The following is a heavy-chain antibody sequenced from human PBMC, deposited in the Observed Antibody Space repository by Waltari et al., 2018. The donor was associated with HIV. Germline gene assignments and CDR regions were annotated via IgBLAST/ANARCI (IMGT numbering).Heavy chain of an antibody. CDR3: ARDHQCELPGTFDY. CDR1: GYTFTGYY. J-gene: IGHJ4*02. CDR2: INPNSGGT. D-gene: IGHD1-26*01. V-gene: IGHV1-2*02. Sequence: QVQLVQSGAEVKKPGASVKVSCKASGYTFTGYYMHWVRQAPGQGLEWMGWINPNSGGTSYAKEFQGRGTMTRDTSIRTAYMELGRLRSDDTAVYYCARDHQCELPGTFDYWGQGTLVTVSS.